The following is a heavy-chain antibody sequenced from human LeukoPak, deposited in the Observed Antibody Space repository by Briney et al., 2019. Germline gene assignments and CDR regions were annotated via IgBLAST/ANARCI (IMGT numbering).Heavy chain of an antibody. V-gene: IGHV3-7*01. CDR2: INQDGSER. J-gene: IGHJ4*02. D-gene: IGHD1-26*01. Sequence: GGSLRLSCAASGFTFSSYWMSWVRQARGKGLEWVANINQDGSERYYVDSVKGRFTISRDDAKNSLYLQMNSLRAEDTAVYYCARAIVGATSFDYWGQGTLVTVSS. CDR3: ARAIVGATSFDY. CDR1: GFTFSSYW.